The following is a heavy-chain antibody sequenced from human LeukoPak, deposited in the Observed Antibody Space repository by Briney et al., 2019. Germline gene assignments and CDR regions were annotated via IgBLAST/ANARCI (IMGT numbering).Heavy chain of an antibody. V-gene: IGHV3-30*04. Sequence: GGSLRLSCAASGFTFSSYAMHWVRQAPGKGLEWVAVISYDGSNKYYADSVKGRFTISRDNSKNTLYLQMNSLRAEDTAVYYCARTAVTEDYWGQGTLVTVSS. CDR3: ARTAVTEDY. CDR2: ISYDGSNK. J-gene: IGHJ4*02. CDR1: GFTFSSYA. D-gene: IGHD4-17*01.